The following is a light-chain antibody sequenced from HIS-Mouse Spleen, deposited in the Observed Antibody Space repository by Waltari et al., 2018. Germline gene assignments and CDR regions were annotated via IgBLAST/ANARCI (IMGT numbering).Light chain of an antibody. J-gene: IGLJ2*01. Sequence: SYELTQPPSVSVSPGQRARITCSGDALPKKYAYWYQQKSDQAPVLVIYEDSKRPSGIPERFSGSTSGTMATLTISGAQVEDEADYYCYSTDSSGNHRVFGGGTKLTVL. CDR1: ALPKKY. V-gene: IGLV3-10*01. CDR2: EDS. CDR3: YSTDSSGNHRV.